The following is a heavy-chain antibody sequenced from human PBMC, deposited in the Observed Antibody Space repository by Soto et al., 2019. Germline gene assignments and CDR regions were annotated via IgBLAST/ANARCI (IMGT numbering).Heavy chain of an antibody. Sequence: EVQLLESGGGLVQPGGSLRLSCAASGFTFSSYAMSWVRQAPGKGLEWVSAISGSGGSTYYADSVKGRFTISRDNSKDTRYLQMNSLRAEDTAVYYCAKDRKADYGDYVEAFDIWGQGTMVTVSS. D-gene: IGHD4-17*01. CDR1: GFTFSSYA. J-gene: IGHJ3*02. CDR2: ISGSGGST. V-gene: IGHV3-23*01. CDR3: AKDRKADYGDYVEAFDI.